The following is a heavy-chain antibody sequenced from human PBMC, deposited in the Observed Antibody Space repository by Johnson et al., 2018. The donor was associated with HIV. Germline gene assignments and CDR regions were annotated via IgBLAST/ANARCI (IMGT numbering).Heavy chain of an antibody. CDR3: AKERLLHDAFDF. V-gene: IGHV3-30-3*01. CDR1: GFTFSSYA. D-gene: IGHD5-18*01. J-gene: IGHJ3*01. Sequence: QVQLVESGGGVVQPGRSLRLSCAASGFTFSSYAMHWVRQAPGKGLEWVAVISYDGSNKYYADSVKGRFTISRDKSKNTMYLQMNSLRDEDTAVYQCAKERLLHDAFDFWGQGTMVTVSS. CDR2: ISYDGSNK.